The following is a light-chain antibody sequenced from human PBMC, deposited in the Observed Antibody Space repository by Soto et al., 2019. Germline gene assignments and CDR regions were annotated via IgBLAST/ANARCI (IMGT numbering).Light chain of an antibody. CDR3: QQCNNWPLT. Sequence: EIVMRQSPATLSVSPGERATLSCRASQSVSSDLAWYQQKPGQAPRLLIYRASTRATGIPARFSGSGSGTEFTLTISSLQSEDFAVYYCQQCNNWPLTFGGGTKVEIK. CDR2: RAS. J-gene: IGKJ4*01. CDR1: QSVSSD. V-gene: IGKV3-15*01.